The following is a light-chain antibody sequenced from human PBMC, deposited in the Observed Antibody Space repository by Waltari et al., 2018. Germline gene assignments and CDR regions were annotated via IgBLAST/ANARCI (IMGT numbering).Light chain of an antibody. Sequence: EIVLTQSPATLSLSPGERATLSCRASQSVSSYLAWYQQKPGQAPRLLIYDASNRATGFPARFSGSGSVTDFTLTISSLEPEDFAVYYCQQRSNWTFGGGTKVEIK. CDR2: DAS. CDR3: QQRSNWT. J-gene: IGKJ4*01. V-gene: IGKV3-11*01. CDR1: QSVSSY.